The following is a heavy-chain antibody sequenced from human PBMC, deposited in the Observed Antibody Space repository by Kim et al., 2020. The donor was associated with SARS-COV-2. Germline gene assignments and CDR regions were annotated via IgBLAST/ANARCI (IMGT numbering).Heavy chain of an antibody. CDR2: T. CDR3: ARGHSTSGYDY. V-gene: IGHV4-34*01. D-gene: IGHD2-2*01. J-gene: IGHJ4*02. Sequence: TNENPSLQSRVTLSVDTSNNQFSLRLSSVTAADTAIYYCARGHSTSGYDYWGQGALVTVSS.